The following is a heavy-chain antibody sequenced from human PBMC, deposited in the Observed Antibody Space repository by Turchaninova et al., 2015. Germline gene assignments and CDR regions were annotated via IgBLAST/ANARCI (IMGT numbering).Heavy chain of an antibody. V-gene: IGHV1-69*01. J-gene: IGHJ4*02. D-gene: IGHD6-6*01. Sequence: VQXXQSGAXVKXXXSAXXXSGKASGGTFSSYAISWVRQAPGQGLEWMGGIIPIFGTANYAQKFQGRVTITADESTSTAYMELSSLRSEDTAVYYCARDSSSLSPAWGQGTLVTVSS. CDR3: ARDSSSLSPA. CDR1: GGTFSSYA. CDR2: IIPIFGTA.